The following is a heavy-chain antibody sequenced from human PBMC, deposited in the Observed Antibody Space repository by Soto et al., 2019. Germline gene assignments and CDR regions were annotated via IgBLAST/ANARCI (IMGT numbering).Heavy chain of an antibody. J-gene: IGHJ6*02. CDR1: GYSFTSYW. D-gene: IGHD4-17*01. CDR3: ARLGGDYYYYYGMDV. CDR2: IYPGDSDT. V-gene: IGHV5-51*01. Sequence: GESLKISCKGSGYSFTSYWIGWVRQMPGKGLEWMGIIYPGDSDTRYSPSFQGQVTISADKSISTAYLQWSSLKASDTAMYYCARLGGDYYYYYGMDVWGQGNPGHRLL.